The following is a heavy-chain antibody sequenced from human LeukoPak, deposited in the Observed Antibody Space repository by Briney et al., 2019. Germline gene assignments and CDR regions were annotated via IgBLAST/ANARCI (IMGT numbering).Heavy chain of an antibody. Sequence: GGSLRLSCAASGFTISDKYMCWVRQAPGKGLEWISAIYSGGNTYYTNSVKGRFIISRDSSKNAMYLQMNGLTDEDTAVYYCARDPTGASVWGKGTTVTASS. CDR2: IYSGGNT. CDR1: GFTISDKY. V-gene: IGHV3-53*01. D-gene: IGHD1-14*01. J-gene: IGHJ6*04. CDR3: ARDPTGASV.